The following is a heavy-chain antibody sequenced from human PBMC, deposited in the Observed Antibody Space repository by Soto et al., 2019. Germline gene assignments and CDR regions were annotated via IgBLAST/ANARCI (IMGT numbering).Heavy chain of an antibody. CDR2: ISSGSTTI. D-gene: IGHD1-7*01. CDR1: GFSFSTYS. J-gene: IGHJ6*03. V-gene: IGHV3-48*01. CDR3: ARGYNWNYRNYYMDV. Sequence: PGGSLRLSCAASGFSFSTYSMIWVRQAPGKGLEWISFISSGSTTIYYADSVKGRFTISRDNAKDLLYLQMNSLRAEDTAVYHCARGYNWNYRNYYMDVWGKGTTVTVSS.